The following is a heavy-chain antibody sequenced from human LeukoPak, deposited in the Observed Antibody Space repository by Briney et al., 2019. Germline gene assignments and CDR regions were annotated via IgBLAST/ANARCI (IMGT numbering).Heavy chain of an antibody. J-gene: IGHJ4*02. CDR1: GFTFSIYA. CDR3: AKDRPNYYGSNGQYYRRDGDY. D-gene: IGHD3-22*01. CDR2: ITSSGDGT. Sequence: PGGSLRLSCAASGFTFSIYAMSWVRQAPGKGLQWVSSITSSGDGTYYADSVKGRFTISRDNSENMLYLQMNSLRVEHTAVYFCAKDRPNYYGSNGQYYRRDGDYWGQGTLVTVSS. V-gene: IGHV3-23*01.